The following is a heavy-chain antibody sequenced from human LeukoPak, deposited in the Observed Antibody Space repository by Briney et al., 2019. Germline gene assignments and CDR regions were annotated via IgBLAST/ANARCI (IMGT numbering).Heavy chain of an antibody. CDR1: GGAISSFY. J-gene: IGHJ4*02. D-gene: IGHD4-17*01. CDR3: ARDDYGDYPSVY. Sequence: SETLSLTCSVSGGAISSFYWSWIRQPAGQGLGWIGRIYTSGSTNYTTSLKSRVTMSLDPSKNQFSLRLSTLAAADPSTYYCARDDYGDYPSVYWGQGSLLTASS. CDR2: IYTSGST. V-gene: IGHV4-4*07.